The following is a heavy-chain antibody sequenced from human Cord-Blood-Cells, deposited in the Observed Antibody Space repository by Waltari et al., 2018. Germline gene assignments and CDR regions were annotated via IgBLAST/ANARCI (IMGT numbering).Heavy chain of an antibody. CDR2: KRQKGSG. Sequence: EVQLVESGGGLVQPGGSLRLSCAASGFTFSSYWMGWVRQAPGKGVEGVPKKRQKGSGNSMGNPVKAESPTPRDTPKTPLIRKMNSRGAEAPVVNSVARESDYWAQGTLVTVPS. CDR1: GFTFSSYW. J-gene: IGHJ4*02. CDR3: ARESDY. V-gene: IGHV3-7*01.